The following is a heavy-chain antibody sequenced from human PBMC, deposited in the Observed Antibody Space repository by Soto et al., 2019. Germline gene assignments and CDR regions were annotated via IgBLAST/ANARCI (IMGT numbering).Heavy chain of an antibody. J-gene: IGHJ4*02. CDR2: ISYDGNTQ. V-gene: IGHV3-30-3*01. CDR1: GFIFSGYA. D-gene: IGHD3-9*01. Sequence: ESGRGVVQPGRSLRLSCAASGFIFSGYAMHWVRQAPGKGLEWVAVISYDGNTQYYADSVKGRFTVSRDNSNNMLYVQMNNLRDEDTAMYYCAKETNAYEINFWGQGTLVTVSS. CDR3: AKETNAYEINF.